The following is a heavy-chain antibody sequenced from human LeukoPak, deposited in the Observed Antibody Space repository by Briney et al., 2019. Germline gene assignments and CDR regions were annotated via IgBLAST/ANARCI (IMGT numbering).Heavy chain of an antibody. V-gene: IGHV1-18*01. J-gene: IGHJ4*02. CDR3: ARARYYYDSSGYYY. Sequence: GASVKVSCKASGYTFTSYGISWVRQAPGQGLEWMGWISAYNGNTNYAQKLQGRVTMTTDTSTSTAYMELGSLRSDDTAVYYCARARYYYDSSGYYYWGQGTLVTVSS. CDR1: GYTFTSYG. D-gene: IGHD3-22*01. CDR2: ISAYNGNT.